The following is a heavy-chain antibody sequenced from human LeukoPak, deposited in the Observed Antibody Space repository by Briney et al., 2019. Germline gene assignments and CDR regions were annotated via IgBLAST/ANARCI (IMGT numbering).Heavy chain of an antibody. CDR2: ISTSWGT. V-gene: IGHV4-4*07. D-gene: IGHD1-26*01. J-gene: IGHJ4*02. Sequence: SETLSLTCTVSDDSITSYYWSWIRQPAGKGLEWIGHISTSWGTNYNPSLMSRVTMSVDTSKNQFSLKLRSLTAADTAVCYCARAPTDSETYYGGFDYWGQGTLVTVSS. CDR1: DDSITSYY. CDR3: ARAPTDSETYYGGFDY.